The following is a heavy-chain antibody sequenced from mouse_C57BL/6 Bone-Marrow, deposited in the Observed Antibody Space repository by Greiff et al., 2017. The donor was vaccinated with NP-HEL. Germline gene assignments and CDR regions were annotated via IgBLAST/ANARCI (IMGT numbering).Heavy chain of an antibody. CDR1: GYTFTSYG. CDR3: ARVGLLQGY. J-gene: IGHJ2*01. D-gene: IGHD1-1*01. Sequence: QVHVKQSGAELARPGASVKLSCKASGYTFTSYGISWVKQRTGQGLEWIGEIYPRSGNTYYNEKFKGKATLTADKSSSTAYMELRSLTSEDSAVYFCARVGLLQGYWGQGTTLTVSS. V-gene: IGHV1-81*01. CDR2: IYPRSGNT.